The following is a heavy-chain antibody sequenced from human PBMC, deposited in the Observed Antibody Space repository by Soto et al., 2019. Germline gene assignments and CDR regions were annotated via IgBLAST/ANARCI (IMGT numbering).Heavy chain of an antibody. J-gene: IGHJ6*02. CDR3: ARLRLGELSLYPYYYYGMDV. CDR2: INHSGST. D-gene: IGHD3-16*02. CDR1: GGSFGGYY. Sequence: PSETLSLTCAVYGGSFGGYYWSWIRQPPGKGLEWIGEINHSGSTNYNPSLKSRVTISVDTSKNQFSLKLSSVTAADTAVYYCARLRLGELSLYPYYYYGMDVWGQGTTVTVSS. V-gene: IGHV4-34*01.